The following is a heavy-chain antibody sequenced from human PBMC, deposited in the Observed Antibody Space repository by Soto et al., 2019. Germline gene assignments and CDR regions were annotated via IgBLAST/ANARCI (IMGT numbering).Heavy chain of an antibody. CDR3: ARAIKRWEVNYYFDF. CDR2: IVVDSNTA. J-gene: IGHJ4*02. V-gene: IGHV1-69*06. D-gene: IGHD1-26*01. CDR1: GSTFNNFA. Sequence: QVVLLQSGAEVKEPGSSVRVSCQVSGSTFNNFAFSWVRQAPGHGPEWMGGIVVDSNTAEYSQRFQDRVTIPADTSTDTLYMELASLTFEDTAVYYCARAIKRWEVNYYFDFWGQGTLVTVSS.